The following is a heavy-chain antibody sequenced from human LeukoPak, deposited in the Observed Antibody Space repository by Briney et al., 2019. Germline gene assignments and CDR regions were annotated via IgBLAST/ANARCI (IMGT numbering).Heavy chain of an antibody. J-gene: IGHJ5*02. CDR3: ARAVPLRFSYWFDP. CDR1: DGSISSYY. CDR2: IYYSGST. D-gene: IGHD3-3*01. Sequence: PSETLSLTCSVSDGSISSYYWSWIRQPPGKGLEWIGYIYYSGSTNYNPSLKSRVTISVDTSKNQFSLKLSSVTAADTAVYYCARAVPLRFSYWFDPWGQGTLVTVSS. V-gene: IGHV4-59*01.